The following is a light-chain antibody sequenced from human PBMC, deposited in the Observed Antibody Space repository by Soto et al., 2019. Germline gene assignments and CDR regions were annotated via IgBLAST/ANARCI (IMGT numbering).Light chain of an antibody. CDR2: WAS. V-gene: IGKV4-1*01. CDR1: QRVLYSSNNKNY. Sequence: DSVIIQSPDSLAVSLGERATINCKSSQRVLYSSNNKNYLAWYQQKPGQPPKLLIYWASTRESGVPDRFRGSGSGTDFTLTITSLQAEDVAVYDCAPYYSSKWTSAQG. J-gene: IGKJ1*01. CDR3: APYYSSKWT.